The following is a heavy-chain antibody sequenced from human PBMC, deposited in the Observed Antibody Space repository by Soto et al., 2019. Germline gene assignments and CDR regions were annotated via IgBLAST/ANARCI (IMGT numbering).Heavy chain of an antibody. CDR1: GFTFNNFA. CDR2: ISYDGTYK. Sequence: PGGSLRLSCAASGFTFNNFAMHWVRQAPGKGLEWVAFISYDGTYKYYADSVRGRFTVYRDNSKSTLFLQMNSLKFEDTAVYVCANEVDVAFSSLQYGMDVCAQGTTVTVSS. CDR3: ANEVDVAFSSLQYGMDV. J-gene: IGHJ6*02. V-gene: IGHV3-30*14. D-gene: IGHD5-12*01.